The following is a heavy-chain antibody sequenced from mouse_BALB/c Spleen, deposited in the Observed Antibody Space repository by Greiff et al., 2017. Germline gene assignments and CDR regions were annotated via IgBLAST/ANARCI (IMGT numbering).Heavy chain of an antibody. CDR2: ISSGSSTI. Sequence: EVHLVESGGGLVQPGGSRKLSCAASGFTFSSFGMHWVRQAPAKGLEWVAYISSGSSTIYYADTVKGRFTISSDNPKNTLFLQMTSLRSEDTAMYYCASARAYRYDNYAMDYWGQGTSVTVSS. CDR3: ASARAYRYDNYAMDY. J-gene: IGHJ4*01. V-gene: IGHV5-17*02. D-gene: IGHD2-14*01. CDR1: GFTFSSFG.